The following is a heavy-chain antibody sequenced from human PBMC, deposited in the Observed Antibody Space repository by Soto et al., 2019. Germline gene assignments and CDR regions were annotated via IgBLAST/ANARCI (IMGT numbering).Heavy chain of an antibody. V-gene: IGHV3-33*01. Sequence: QVQLVESGGGVVQPGRSLRLSCAASGFTFSSYGMHWVRQAPGKGLEWVAVIWYDGSNKYYADSVKGRFTISRDNSKNTLYLQMNSLRAEDTAVYYCARDRFLYHSSGPDYWGQGTLVTVSS. CDR2: IWYDGSNK. D-gene: IGHD3-22*01. J-gene: IGHJ4*02. CDR1: GFTFSSYG. CDR3: ARDRFLYHSSGPDY.